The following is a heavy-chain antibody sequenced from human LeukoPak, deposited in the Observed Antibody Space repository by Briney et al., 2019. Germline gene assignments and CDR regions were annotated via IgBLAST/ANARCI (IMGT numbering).Heavy chain of an antibody. J-gene: IGHJ4*02. D-gene: IGHD6-19*01. CDR2: ISAYNGNT. Sequence: ASVKVSCKASGYTFSSYGISWVRQAPGQGLEWMGWISAYNGNTNYAQKLQGRVTMTTDTSTSPAYMELRSLRSEDTAVYYCARDGPFGYSSGWYDYWGQGTLVTVSS. CDR1: GYTFSSYG. CDR3: ARDGPFGYSSGWYDY. V-gene: IGHV1-18*01.